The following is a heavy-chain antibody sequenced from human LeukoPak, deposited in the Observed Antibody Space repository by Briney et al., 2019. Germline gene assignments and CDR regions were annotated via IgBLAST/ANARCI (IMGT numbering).Heavy chain of an antibody. D-gene: IGHD3-22*01. CDR1: GGSISSGGYY. V-gene: IGHV4-30-2*01. CDR2: IYHSGST. CDR3: ARVTDSSGVSNAFDI. J-gene: IGHJ3*02. Sequence: SETLSLTCTVSGGSISSGGYYWSWIRQPPGKGLEWIGYIYHSGSTYYNPSLKSRVTISVDTSKNQFSLKLSSVTAADTAVYYCARVTDSSGVSNAFDIWGQGTMVTVSS.